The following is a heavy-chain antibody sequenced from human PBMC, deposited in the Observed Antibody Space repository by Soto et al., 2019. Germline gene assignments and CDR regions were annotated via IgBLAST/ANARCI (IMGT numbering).Heavy chain of an antibody. CDR3: ARETGYSSGWRQDY. Sequence: PGGSLRLFCAASGFTFSSYWMHWDRQAPGKGLVWVSRINSDGSSTSYADSVKGRFTISRDNAKNTLYLQMNSLRVEDTAVYYCARETGYSSGWRQDYWGQGTLVTVSS. V-gene: IGHV3-74*01. CDR1: GFTFSSYW. CDR2: INSDGSST. J-gene: IGHJ4*02. D-gene: IGHD6-19*01.